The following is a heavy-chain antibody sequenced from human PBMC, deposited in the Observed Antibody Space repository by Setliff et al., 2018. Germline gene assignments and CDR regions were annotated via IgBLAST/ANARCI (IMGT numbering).Heavy chain of an antibody. CDR2: IYIGGSA. CDR3: ARRRYFDRYYYYGMDV. V-gene: IGHV4-4*07. CDR1: GGSISSYY. Sequence: PSETLSLTCTVSGGSISSYYWSWIRQPAGKGLEWIGHIYIGGSANYNPSLKSRVTISMDTSKNQFSLKLSSVTAADTAAYYCARRRYFDRYYYYGMDVWGQGTTVTVSS. D-gene: IGHD3-9*01. J-gene: IGHJ6*02.